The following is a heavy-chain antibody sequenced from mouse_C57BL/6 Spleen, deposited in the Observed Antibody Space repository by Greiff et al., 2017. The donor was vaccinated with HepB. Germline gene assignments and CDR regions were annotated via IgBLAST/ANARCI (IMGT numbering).Heavy chain of an antibody. CDR2: INPSSGDT. CDR3: ASAYGNYGFDY. CDR1: GYTFTSYW. D-gene: IGHD2-1*01. V-gene: IGHV1-7*01. Sequence: VQLQESGPELVKPGASVKMSCKASGYTFTSYWMHWVKQRPGKGLEWIGYINPSSGDTKYNQKFKDKATLTADKSSSTAYMQLSSLTYEDSAVYYCASAYGNYGFDYWGQGTTLTVSS. J-gene: IGHJ2*01.